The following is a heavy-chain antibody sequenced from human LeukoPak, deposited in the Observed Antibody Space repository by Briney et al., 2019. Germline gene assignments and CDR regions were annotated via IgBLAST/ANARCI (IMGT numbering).Heavy chain of an antibody. CDR1: GYTFTGYY. V-gene: IGHV1-2*02. CDR3: ARDCGSSCLNWFDP. J-gene: IGHJ5*02. D-gene: IGHD6-13*01. Sequence: ASVKVSCKASGYTFTGYYMHWVRQAPGQGLEWMGWINPNSGGTNYAQKFQGRVTMTRDTSISTAYMELSRLRSDDTAVYYCARDCGSSCLNWFDPWGQGTLVTVSS. CDR2: INPNSGGT.